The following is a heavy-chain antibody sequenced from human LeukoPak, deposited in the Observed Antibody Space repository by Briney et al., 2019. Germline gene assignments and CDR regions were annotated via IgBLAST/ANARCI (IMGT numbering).Heavy chain of an antibody. CDR2: ISSSSSTI. D-gene: IGHD3-22*01. CDR3: ARDYYDSSGYYSVGAFDI. Sequence: GGSLRLSCAASGFTFSSYSMNWVRQAPGKGLEWVSYISSSSSTIYYADSVKGRFTISRDNAKNSLYLQMNSLRAEDTAVYYCARDYYDSSGYYSVGAFDIWGQGTMVTVSS. J-gene: IGHJ3*02. CDR1: GFTFSSYS. V-gene: IGHV3-48*04.